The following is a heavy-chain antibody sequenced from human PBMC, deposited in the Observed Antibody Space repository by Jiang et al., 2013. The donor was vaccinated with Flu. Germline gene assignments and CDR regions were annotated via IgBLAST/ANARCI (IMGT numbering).Heavy chain of an antibody. CDR2: ISGSGGST. CDR1: GXTFSSYA. Sequence: LLESGGGLVQPGGSLRLSCAASGXTFSSYAMSWVRQAPGKGLEWVSAISGSGGSTYYADSVKGRFTISRDNSKNTLYLQMNSLRAEDTAVYYCAKDAGIRNYYDSSGYIWGQGTLVTVSS. D-gene: IGHD3-22*01. J-gene: IGHJ4*02. CDR3: AKDAGIRNYYDSSGYI. V-gene: IGHV3-23*01.